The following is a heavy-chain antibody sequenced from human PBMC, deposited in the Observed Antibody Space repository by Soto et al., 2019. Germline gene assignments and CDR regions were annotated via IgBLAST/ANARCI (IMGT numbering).Heavy chain of an antibody. J-gene: IGHJ4*02. V-gene: IGHV3-30-3*01. Sequence: QVQLVESGGGVVQPGRSLRLSCAASGFTFSSSTMYWVRQAPGKGLEWVAIISSDENNKYCADSVKGRFIISRDNSKNPLYLQINRLSPEDTAVYYCARGGGGKWEPWGQGTLVTVSS. CDR2: ISSDENNK. CDR1: GFTFSSST. D-gene: IGHD1-26*01. CDR3: ARGGGGKWEP.